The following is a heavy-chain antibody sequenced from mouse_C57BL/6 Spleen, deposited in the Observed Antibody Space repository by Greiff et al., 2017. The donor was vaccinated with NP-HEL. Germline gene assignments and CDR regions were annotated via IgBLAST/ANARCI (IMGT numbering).Heavy chain of an antibody. CDR1: GFTFSDYG. J-gene: IGHJ4*01. D-gene: IGHD6-1*01. CDR3: ALQRYAIDY. CDR2: ISSGSSTI. Sequence: EVMLVESGGGLVKPGGSLKLSCAASGFTFSDYGMHWVRQAPEEGLEWVAYISSGSSTIYYADTVKGRFTISRDNAKNTLFLQMTSLGSEDSAMYYCALQRYAIDYWGQGTSVTVSS. V-gene: IGHV5-17*01.